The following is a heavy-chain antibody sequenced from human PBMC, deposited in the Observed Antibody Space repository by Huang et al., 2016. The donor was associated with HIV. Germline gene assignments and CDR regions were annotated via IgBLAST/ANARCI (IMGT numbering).Heavy chain of an antibody. V-gene: IGHV4-34*02. CDR3: ARQWTILEWLLGLDV. Sequence: QMQLQQRGAGLLKPSETLSLTCGVSGGSFTGNYLTWIRQAPGKGLAWIGEVNDSGATNYNPALNGRVTISCDKSNRELSLNLRSVTAADTAVYYCARQWTILEWLLGLDVWGQGTTVSVSS. J-gene: IGHJ6*02. D-gene: IGHD3-3*01. CDR2: VNDSGAT. CDR1: GGSFTGNY.